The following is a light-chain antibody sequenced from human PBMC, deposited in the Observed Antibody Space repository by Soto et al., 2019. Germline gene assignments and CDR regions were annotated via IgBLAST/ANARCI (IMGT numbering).Light chain of an antibody. CDR2: DAS. CDR1: QSVSSY. CDR3: QQYNNWPPRT. Sequence: EIVLTQSPATLSLSPGERATLSCRASQSVSSYLAWYQQKPGQAPRLLIYDASNRATGIPARFSGSGSGTDFTLTISSLEPEDSALYYCQQYNNWPPRTFGQGTKVDIK. V-gene: IGKV3-11*01. J-gene: IGKJ2*01.